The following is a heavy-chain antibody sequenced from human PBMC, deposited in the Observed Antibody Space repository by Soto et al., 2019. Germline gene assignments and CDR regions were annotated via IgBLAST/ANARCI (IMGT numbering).Heavy chain of an antibody. CDR2: ISGSGSSI. Sequence: GGSLRLSCAASGFTFSSYSMDWVRQAPGKGLEWVSAISGSGSSIYYADSVKGRFTISRDNSKNMLFLQMDSLRAEDTAVYYCSKTTTARIAVAPRGLFDYWGQGTLVTVSS. J-gene: IGHJ4*02. CDR3: SKTTTARIAVAPRGLFDY. V-gene: IGHV3-23*01. CDR1: GFTFSSYS. D-gene: IGHD6-19*01.